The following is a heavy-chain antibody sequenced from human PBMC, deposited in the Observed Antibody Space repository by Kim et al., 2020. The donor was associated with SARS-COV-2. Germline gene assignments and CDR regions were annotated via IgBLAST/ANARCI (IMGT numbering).Heavy chain of an antibody. V-gene: IGHV4-59*01. CDR1: GGSISSYY. CDR3: ARNGEGYWFDP. J-gene: IGHJ5*02. CDR2: IYYSGST. Sequence: SETLSLTCTVSGGSISSYYWSWIRQPPGKGLEWIGYIYYSGSTNYNPSLKSRVTISVDTSKNQFSLKLSSVTAADTAVYYCARNGEGYWFDPWGQGTLVTVSS. D-gene: IGHD3-10*01.